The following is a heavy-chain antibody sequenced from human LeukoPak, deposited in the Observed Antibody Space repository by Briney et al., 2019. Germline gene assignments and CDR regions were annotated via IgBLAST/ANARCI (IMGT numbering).Heavy chain of an antibody. CDR2: IWYDGSNK. CDR3: ARAYSGYSSRGFDY. V-gene: IGHV3-33*01. Sequence: GGSLRLSCAVSGFTFTSYGMHWVRQAPGKGLEWVADIWYDGSNKYYADSVKGRFTISRDNSKNTVSLQMTSLRAEDTAVYYCARAYSGYSSRGFDYWGQRTLVSVSS. CDR1: GFTFTSYG. J-gene: IGHJ4*02. D-gene: IGHD5-12*01.